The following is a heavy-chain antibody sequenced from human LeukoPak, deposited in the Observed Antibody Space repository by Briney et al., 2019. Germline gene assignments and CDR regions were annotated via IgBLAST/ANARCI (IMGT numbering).Heavy chain of an antibody. CDR2: INHSGST. V-gene: IGHV4-34*01. CDR1: GGSFSGYY. J-gene: IGHJ4*02. CDR3: ARLPRRANKKKYYFDY. Sequence: SETLSLTCAVYGGSFSGYYWSWIRQPPGKGLEWIGEINHSGSTNYNPSLKSQVTISVDTSKNQFSLKLSSVTAADTAVYYCARLPRRANKKKYYFDYWGQGTLVTVSS.